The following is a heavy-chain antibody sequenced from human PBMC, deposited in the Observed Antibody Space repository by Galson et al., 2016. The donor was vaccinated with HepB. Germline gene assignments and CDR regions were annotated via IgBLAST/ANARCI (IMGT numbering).Heavy chain of an antibody. CDR3: SSLGVVATERRPVRRFAP. Sequence: SLRLSCAASGFTFSTYAMNWVRQAPGKGLEWVSSISSSSRDIYYADSVKGRFIISRDNGKNSLYLQMNSLRGEDTAVYYCSSLGVVATERRPVRRFAPWGQGTLITVSS. D-gene: IGHD2-21*01. CDR1: GFTFSTYA. CDR2: ISSSSRDI. J-gene: IGHJ5*02. V-gene: IGHV3-21*01.